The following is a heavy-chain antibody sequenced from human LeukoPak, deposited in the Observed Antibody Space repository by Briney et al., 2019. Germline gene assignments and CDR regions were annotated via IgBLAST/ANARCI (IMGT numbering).Heavy chain of an antibody. CDR2: IYYSGST. CDR3: ARDMYSRGWDYYYYYMDV. V-gene: IGHV4-59*11. Sequence: SETLSLTCTVSGGSISSHYWSWIRQPPGKGLEWIGYIYYSGSTNYNPSLKSRVTISVDTSKNQFSLKLSSVTAADTAVYYCARDMYSRGWDYYYYYMDVWGKGTTVTVSS. CDR1: GGSISSHY. J-gene: IGHJ6*03. D-gene: IGHD6-19*01.